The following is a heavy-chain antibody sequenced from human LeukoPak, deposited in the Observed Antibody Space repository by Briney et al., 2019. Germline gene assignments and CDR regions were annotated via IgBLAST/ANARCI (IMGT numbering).Heavy chain of an antibody. Sequence: GGSLRLSCVASGFTFSGYWMTWIRQAPGKGLEWVANIKQDGSEKYYVDSVKGRFTISRDNTKSSLYLQMNSLRDEDTAVYYCARDIGDCSSLSCYNHYYYMDVWGKGTTVTVSS. CDR1: GFTFSGYW. V-gene: IGHV3-7*01. CDR2: IKQDGSEK. J-gene: IGHJ6*03. D-gene: IGHD2-2*02. CDR3: ARDIGDCSSLSCYNHYYYMDV.